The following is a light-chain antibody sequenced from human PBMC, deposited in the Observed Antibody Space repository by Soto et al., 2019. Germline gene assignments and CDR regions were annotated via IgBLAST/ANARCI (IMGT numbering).Light chain of an antibody. J-gene: IGKJ4*01. CDR1: QSVSSSY. CDR2: GAS. Sequence: EIVLTQSPATLSSFPGERATLSCRASQSVSSSYLAWYQQKPGQAPRLLIYGASSRATGIPDRFSGSGSGTDFTLTISSLEPEDFAVYYCQQYVSSPLTFGGGTKVDIK. V-gene: IGKV3-20*01. CDR3: QQYVSSPLT.